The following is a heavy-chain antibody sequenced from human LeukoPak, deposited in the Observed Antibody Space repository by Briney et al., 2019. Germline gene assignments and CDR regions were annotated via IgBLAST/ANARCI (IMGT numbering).Heavy chain of an antibody. D-gene: IGHD5-18*01. J-gene: IGHJ4*02. V-gene: IGHV3-13*01. CDR2: IGIRGDT. CDR1: GFTFIDYD. Sequence: PGGSLRLSCAASGFTFIDYDMHWVRQVIGKGLEWVSAIGIRGDTHYSGSVKGRFTISRDNAKNSLYLQMNSLRAEDTAVYYCARQRETTMDAAFDFWGQGSLVTVSS. CDR3: ARQRETTMDAAFDF.